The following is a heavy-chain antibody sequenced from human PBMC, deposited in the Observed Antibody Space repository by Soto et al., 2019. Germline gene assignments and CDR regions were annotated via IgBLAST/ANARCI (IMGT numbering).Heavy chain of an antibody. Sequence: ASVKVSCKASGYTFTSYGISWVRQAPGQGLEWMGWISAYNGNTNYGQTLQGRVTLTTDTSTSTVYMELRSLRSDDTAVYYCARDQSFDRSYYYGIDAWGQGTTVTVSS. J-gene: IGHJ6*02. CDR3: ARDQSFDRSYYYGIDA. CDR1: GYTFTSYG. D-gene: IGHD3-22*01. CDR2: ISAYNGNT. V-gene: IGHV1-18*01.